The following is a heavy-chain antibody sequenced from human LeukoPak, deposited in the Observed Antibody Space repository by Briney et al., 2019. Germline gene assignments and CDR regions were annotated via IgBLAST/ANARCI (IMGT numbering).Heavy chain of an antibody. J-gene: IGHJ4*01. CDR1: GYSISSGYY. CDR2: IYHSGST. Sequence: ASETLSLTCTVSGYSISSGYYWGWIRQPPGKGLEWIGSIYHSGSTYYTPSLNSRVTISVDTSKNQFSLKLSSVTAADTAVYYCARSPSVVGATRFDYWGHGTLVTVSS. D-gene: IGHD1-26*01. V-gene: IGHV4-38-2*02. CDR3: ARSPSVVGATRFDY.